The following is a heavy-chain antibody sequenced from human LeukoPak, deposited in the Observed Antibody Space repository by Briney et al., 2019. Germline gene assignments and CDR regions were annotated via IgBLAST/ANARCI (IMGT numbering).Heavy chain of an antibody. CDR3: ARSFGGYSYGADY. CDR1: GGTFSSYA. CDR2: IIPIFGTA. D-gene: IGHD5-18*01. V-gene: IGHV1-69*05. J-gene: IGHJ4*02. Sequence: GASVKVSCKASGGTFSSYAISWVRQAPGRGLEWMGRIIPIFGTANYAQKFQGRVTITTDESTSTAYMELSSLRSEDTAVYYCARSFGGYSYGADYWGQGTLVTVSS.